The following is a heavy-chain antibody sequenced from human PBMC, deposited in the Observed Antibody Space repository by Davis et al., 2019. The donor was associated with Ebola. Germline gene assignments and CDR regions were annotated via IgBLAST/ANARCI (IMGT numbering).Heavy chain of an antibody. D-gene: IGHD3-3*01. V-gene: IGHV3-66*01. CDR1: GFTVNNNY. J-gene: IGHJ5*01. CDR3: SKGSDFWSGYYNGFDS. CDR2: IFITGTT. Sequence: PGGSLRLSCAASGFTVNNNYMGWVRQAPGKGLEWVSVIFITGTTHNTDSVKGRFTISRDNSKNTLYLQMNSLRAEDTAIYYCSKGSDFWSGYYNGFDSWGQGTLVTVSS.